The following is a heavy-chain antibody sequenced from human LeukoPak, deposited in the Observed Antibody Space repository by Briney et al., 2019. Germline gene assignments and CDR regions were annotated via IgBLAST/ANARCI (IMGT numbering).Heavy chain of an antibody. CDR3: AREGHSSGFAPAFDT. V-gene: IGHV3-30*04. CDR2: LSFDESS. D-gene: IGHD6-19*01. Sequence: GTSLRLSCATSGINFGASIMHWIRQAPGKGLEWVAGLSFDESSYYGGSVEGRFIISGDNSKRTLYLQMKSLKVEDTALYYCAREGHSSGFAPAFDTWGQGTMVTVSS. J-gene: IGHJ3*02. CDR1: GINFGASI.